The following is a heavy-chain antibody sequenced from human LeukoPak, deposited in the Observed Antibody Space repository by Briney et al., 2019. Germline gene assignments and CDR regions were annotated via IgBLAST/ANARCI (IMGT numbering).Heavy chain of an antibody. J-gene: IGHJ4*02. V-gene: IGHV3-7*01. D-gene: IGHD3-16*02. CDR1: GFTFSIYW. CDR3: ARGSMHIYHLYTDY. CDR2: IKQDGSER. Sequence: PGGSLRLSCAASGFTFSIYWVSWFRQAPGQGLEWVASIKQDGSERYYVDSVKGRFTISRDNAKNSLFLQLSSLRVEDTAVYYCARGSMHIYHLYTDYRGQGTLVTVSS.